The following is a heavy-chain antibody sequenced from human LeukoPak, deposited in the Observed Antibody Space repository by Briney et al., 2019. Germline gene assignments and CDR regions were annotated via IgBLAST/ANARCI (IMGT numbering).Heavy chain of an antibody. V-gene: IGHV3-74*01. D-gene: IGHD1-26*01. CDR3: ARDPLVGAALSAFDI. Sequence: GGSLRLSCAASGFTFSSYWMHWVRQAPGKGLVWVSRINSDGSSTSYADSVKGRFTISRDNAKNTLYLQMNSLRAEDTAVYYCARDPLVGAALSAFDIWGQGTMVTVSS. CDR2: INSDGSST. J-gene: IGHJ3*02. CDR1: GFTFSSYW.